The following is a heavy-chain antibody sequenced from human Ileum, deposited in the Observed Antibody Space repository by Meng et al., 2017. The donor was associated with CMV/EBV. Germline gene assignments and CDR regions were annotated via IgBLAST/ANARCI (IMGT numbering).Heavy chain of an antibody. J-gene: IGHJ4*02. V-gene: IGHV4-39*01. D-gene: IGHD4-17*01. Sequence: PPGKGVEWIGSIYYSGSTYYHPSLKSRATISVDTPKNQFSLSLSSVTAADTAVYYCARRPYGINYFDYWGQGTLVTVSS. CDR3: ARRPYGINYFDY. CDR2: IYYSGST.